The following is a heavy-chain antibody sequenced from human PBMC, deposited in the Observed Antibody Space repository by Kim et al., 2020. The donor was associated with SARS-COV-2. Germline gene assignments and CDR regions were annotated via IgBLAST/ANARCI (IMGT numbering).Heavy chain of an antibody. CDR1: GGSISSYY. CDR3: ARVRSSSRNYFYY. V-gene: IGHV4-59*01. CDR2: IYYSGST. D-gene: IGHD6-6*01. Sequence: SETLSLTCTVSGGSISSYYWSWIRQPPGKGLEWIGFIYYSGSTNYNPSLKSRVTISVDTSKNQFSLKLSSVTAADTAVYYFARVRSSSRNYFYYWVQGTL. J-gene: IGHJ4*02.